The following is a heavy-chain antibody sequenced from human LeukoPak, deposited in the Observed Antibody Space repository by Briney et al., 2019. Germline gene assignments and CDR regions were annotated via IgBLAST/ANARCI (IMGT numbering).Heavy chain of an antibody. CDR1: GFTFSSYS. CDR2: ISYSSRTI. Sequence: GGSLRLSCAASGFTFSSYSMNWVRQAPGKGLEWVSYISYSSRTIYYADSVKGRFTISRDNSKNTLYLQMNSLRAEDTAVYYCARARSSYGYGDAFDIWGQGTMVTVSS. CDR3: ARARSSYGYGDAFDI. J-gene: IGHJ3*02. V-gene: IGHV3-48*01. D-gene: IGHD5-18*01.